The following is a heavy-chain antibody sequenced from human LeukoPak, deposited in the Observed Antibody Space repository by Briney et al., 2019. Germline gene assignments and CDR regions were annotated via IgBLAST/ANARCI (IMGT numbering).Heavy chain of an antibody. J-gene: IGHJ5*02. Sequence: PSKTLSLTCTVSGGSVNSASHYWNWIRQPAGKGLEWIGHIYTSGSTDYNPTLKSRVTISVDTSKNQFSLKLSSVTAADTAVYYCARHPHSAPYGDYENWFDPWGQGTLVTVSS. CDR1: GGSVNSASHY. CDR2: IYTSGST. V-gene: IGHV4-61*09. D-gene: IGHD4-17*01. CDR3: ARHPHSAPYGDYENWFDP.